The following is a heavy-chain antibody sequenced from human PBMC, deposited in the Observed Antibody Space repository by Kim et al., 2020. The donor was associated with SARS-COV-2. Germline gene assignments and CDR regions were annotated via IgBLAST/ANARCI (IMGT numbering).Heavy chain of an antibody. V-gene: IGHV1-18*01. D-gene: IGHD3-10*01. Sequence: ASVKVSCKASGYTFTSYGISWVRQAPGQGLEWMGWISAYNGNTNYAQKLQGRVTMTTDTSTSTAYMELRSLRSDDTAVYYCARSFDVYRMVRGVISWLEADYWGQGTLVTVSS. CDR2: ISAYNGNT. CDR1: GYTFTSYG. J-gene: IGHJ4*02. CDR3: ARSFDVYRMVRGVISWLEADY.